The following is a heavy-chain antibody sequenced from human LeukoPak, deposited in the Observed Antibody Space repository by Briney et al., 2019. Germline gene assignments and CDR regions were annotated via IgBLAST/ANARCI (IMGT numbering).Heavy chain of an antibody. CDR1: GGSFSGYY. CDR2: INHSGST. J-gene: IGHJ6*02. CDR3: ARSAGRDIVLMVYATNYYGMDV. Sequence: SETLSLTCAVYGGSFSGYYWSWIRQPPGKGLEWIGEINHSGSTNYNPSLKSRVTISVDMSKNQLSLKLSSVTAADTAVYYCARSAGRDIVLMVYATNYYGMDVWGQGTTVTVSS. V-gene: IGHV4-34*01. D-gene: IGHD2-8*01.